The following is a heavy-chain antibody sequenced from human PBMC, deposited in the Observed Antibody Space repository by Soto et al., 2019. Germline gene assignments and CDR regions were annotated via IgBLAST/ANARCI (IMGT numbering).Heavy chain of an antibody. J-gene: IGHJ4*02. CDR1: GFTFSIYV. V-gene: IGHV3-23*01. Sequence: EVQLLESGGNLVQPGGSLRLTCAASGFTFSIYVMSWVRQAPGKGLEWVSTISGSGASIYDADSVKGRFTISRDNSKNTVYLQMNSLRAEDTAVYYCAKDGLGSCTGGTSYGSDYWGQGTLVTVSS. CDR2: ISGSGASI. CDR3: AKDGLGSCTGGTSYGSDY. D-gene: IGHD2-15*01.